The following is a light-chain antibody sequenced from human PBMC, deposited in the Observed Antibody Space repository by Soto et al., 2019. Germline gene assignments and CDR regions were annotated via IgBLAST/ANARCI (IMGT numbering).Light chain of an antibody. CDR2: DAS. CDR1: QSVSSNY. V-gene: IGKV3-20*01. J-gene: IGKJ2*01. CDR3: HQYGSSVRT. Sequence: EPVLTQSPDTLSSSPGDRASLSCRASQSVSSNYLAWYQQKPGQAPRLLIYDASSRATGIPDRFSGSGSGTDFTLTISRLDPEDFAVYYCHQYGSSVRTFGQGTKLEIK.